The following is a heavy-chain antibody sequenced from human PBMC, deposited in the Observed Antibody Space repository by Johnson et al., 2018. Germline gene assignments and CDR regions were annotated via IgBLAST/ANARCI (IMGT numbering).Heavy chain of an antibody. CDR2: IYSGGST. CDR3: AREDISGYYLRH. J-gene: IGHJ1*01. D-gene: IGHD3-22*01. CDR1: GFTVSTNY. V-gene: IGHV3-66*02. Sequence: VQLVQSGGNLVQPGGSLRLSCAASGFTVSTNYMSWVRQAPGKGLEWVSVIYSGGSTNYADSVKGRFTISRDNSKNTLYLQMNSLRAEDTAVYYCAREDISGYYLRHWGQGTLVTVSS.